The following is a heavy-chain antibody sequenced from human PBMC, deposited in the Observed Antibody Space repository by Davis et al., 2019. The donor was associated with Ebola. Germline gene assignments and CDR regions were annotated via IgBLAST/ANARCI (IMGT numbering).Heavy chain of an antibody. CDR1: GFTFSSYA. CDR3: ANYYGSGSYRFGPRFDY. Sequence: GGSLRLSCAASGFTFSSYAMSWVRQAPGKGLEWVSAISGSGGSTYYADSVKGRFTISSDNSKNTLYLQMNSLRAEDTAVYYCANYYGSGSYRFGPRFDYWGQGTLVTVSS. V-gene: IGHV3-23*01. CDR2: ISGSGGST. D-gene: IGHD3-10*01. J-gene: IGHJ4*02.